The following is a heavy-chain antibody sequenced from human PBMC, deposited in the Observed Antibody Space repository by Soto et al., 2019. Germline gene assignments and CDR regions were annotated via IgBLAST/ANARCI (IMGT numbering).Heavy chain of an antibody. V-gene: IGHV3-48*02. CDR2: ISSSSSTI. D-gene: IGHD3-22*01. J-gene: IGHJ3*02. CDR3: ARDRHYYASSGYYQTDAFDI. CDR1: GFTFSSYS. Sequence: EVQLVESGGGLVQPGGSLRLSCAASGFTFSSYSMNWVRQAPGKGLEWVSYISSSSSTIYYADSVKGRFTISRDNAKNSLYLQMNSLRDEDTAVYYCARDRHYYASSGYYQTDAFDIWGQGTMVTVSS.